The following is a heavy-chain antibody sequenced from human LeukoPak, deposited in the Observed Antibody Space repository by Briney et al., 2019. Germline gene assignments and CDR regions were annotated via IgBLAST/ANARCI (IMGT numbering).Heavy chain of an antibody. Sequence: PGGSLRLSCAASGFTFSSYGMHWVRQAPGKGLEWVAVISYDGSNKYYADSVKGRFTISRDNSKNTLYLQMNSLRAEDTAVYYCARDIQHGAFDYWGQGTLVTVSS. CDR3: ARDIQHGAFDY. D-gene: IGHD3-16*01. CDR2: ISYDGSNK. CDR1: GFTFSSYG. J-gene: IGHJ4*02. V-gene: IGHV3-30*03.